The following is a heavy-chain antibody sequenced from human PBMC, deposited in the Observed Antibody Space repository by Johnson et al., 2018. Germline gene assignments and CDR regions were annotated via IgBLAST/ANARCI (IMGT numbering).Heavy chain of an antibody. Sequence: VQLVQSGGGLVQPGRSLRLSCAASGFTFDDYAMHWVWQAPGKGLEWVSGISWNSGSIGYADSVKGRFTISRDNAKNSLYLQMNSLRAEDTAVYYCARAESSPHYGMDVGGQGATVTVSS. V-gene: IGHV3-9*01. CDR2: ISWNSGSI. CDR1: GFTFDDYA. CDR3: ARAESSPHYGMDV. J-gene: IGHJ6*02. D-gene: IGHD6-13*01.